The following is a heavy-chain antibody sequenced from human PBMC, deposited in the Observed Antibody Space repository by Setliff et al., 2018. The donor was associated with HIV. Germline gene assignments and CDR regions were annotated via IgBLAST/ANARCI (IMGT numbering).Heavy chain of an antibody. CDR3: PCVYLFYNFCINGVGLEPRKGGVWVSNISSSSSYIYY. CDR1: GFTFTGLTFTDYN. D-gene: IGHD3-22*01. J-gene: IGHJ6*01. V-gene: IGHV3-21*05. CDR2: ISSSSSYI. Sequence: GGSLRLSCLASGFTFTGLTFTDYNMNWVRQAPGKGLEWVSYISSSSSYIYYADPVKGRFTLSKDNANNSPYLQRNSLRAEGTDISIFPCVYLFYNFCINGVGLEPRKGGVWVSNISSSSSYIYY.